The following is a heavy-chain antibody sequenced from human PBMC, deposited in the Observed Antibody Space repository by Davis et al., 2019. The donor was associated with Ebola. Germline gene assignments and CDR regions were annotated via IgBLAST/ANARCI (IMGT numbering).Heavy chain of an antibody. Sequence: PSETLSLTCTVSGVSIITHYWSWIRQPPGKGLEVIGSIYYSGNTNYNPSLKSRVTISVDTSKNQFSLNLSSLTAADTAVYYCAERGGSVWGQGTLVTVSS. D-gene: IGHD3-16*01. J-gene: IGHJ4*02. V-gene: IGHV4-59*11. CDR1: GVSIITHY. CDR3: AERGGSV. CDR2: IYYSGNT.